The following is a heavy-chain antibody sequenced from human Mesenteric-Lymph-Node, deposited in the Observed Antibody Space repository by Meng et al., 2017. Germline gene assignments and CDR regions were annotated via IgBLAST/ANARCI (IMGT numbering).Heavy chain of an antibody. V-gene: IGHV1-18*01. CDR2: ISAYNGNT. CDR3: ARDRVGGYSSGWYQGGDAFDI. Sequence: ASVKVSCKASGYTFTSYGISWVRQAPGQGLEWMGWISAYNGNTNYAQKLQGRVTMTTDTSTSTAYMELRSLRSDDTAVYYCARDRVGGYSSGWYQGGDAFDIWGQGTMVTVSS. D-gene: IGHD6-19*01. CDR1: GYTFTSYG. J-gene: IGHJ3*02.